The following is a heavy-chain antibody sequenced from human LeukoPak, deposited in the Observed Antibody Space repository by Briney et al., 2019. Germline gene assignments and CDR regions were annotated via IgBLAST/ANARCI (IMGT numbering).Heavy chain of an antibody. CDR1: GFTFSAYA. CDR2: IKQDGSEK. D-gene: IGHD6-19*01. CDR3: ARYIAVTGADYFDF. Sequence: GGSLRLSCEASGFTFSAYAMTWVRQAPGQGLEWVANIKQDGSEKYYVYSVKGRFTISRDNAKNSLYLQMNSLRAEDTAVYYCARYIAVTGADYFDFWGQGTLVTVSS. V-gene: IGHV3-7*01. J-gene: IGHJ4*02.